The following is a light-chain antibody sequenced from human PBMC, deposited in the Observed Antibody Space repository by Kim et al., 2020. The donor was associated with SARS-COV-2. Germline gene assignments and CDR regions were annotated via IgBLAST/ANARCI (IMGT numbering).Light chain of an antibody. V-gene: IGLV3-19*01. CDR1: SLRSYY. J-gene: IGLJ2*01. CDR3: NSRDSNNNVL. Sequence: VALGQTVRITCQGDSLRSYYATWYQQKPGQAPILVIYGKNNRPSGIPDRFSGPSSGNTASLTITGTQAGDEADYYCNSRDSNNNVLFGGGTRLTVL. CDR2: GKN.